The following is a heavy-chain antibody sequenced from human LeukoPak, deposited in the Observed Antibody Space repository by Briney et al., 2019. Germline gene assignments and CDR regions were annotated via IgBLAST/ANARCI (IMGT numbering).Heavy chain of an antibody. J-gene: IGHJ4*02. V-gene: IGHV5-51*01. D-gene: IGHD6-13*01. CDR3: ARRASSWEYFDY. Sequence: GESLKISCKGSGYIFTSDWIGWVRQMPGKGLEWMGNIYPGDSDTRYSPSFQGQVAISADKSINSAYLQWTSLKASDTAIYYCARRASSWEYFDYWGQGTLVIVSS. CDR2: IYPGDSDT. CDR1: GYIFTSDW.